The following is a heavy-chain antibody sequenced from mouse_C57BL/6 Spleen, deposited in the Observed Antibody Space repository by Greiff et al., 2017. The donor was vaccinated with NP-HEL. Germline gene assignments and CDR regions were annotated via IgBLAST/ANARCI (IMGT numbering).Heavy chain of an antibody. CDR2: IWSDGST. D-gene: IGHD1-1*01. Sequence: VKLMESGPGLVAPSQSLSITCTVSGFSLTSYGVHWVRQPPGKGLEWLVVIWSDGSTTYNSALKSRLSISKDNSKSQVFLKMNSLQTDDTAMYYCARHGGDGRSLYYAMDYWGQGTSVTVSS. J-gene: IGHJ4*01. CDR3: ARHGGDGRSLYYAMDY. CDR1: GFSLTSYG. V-gene: IGHV2-6-1*01.